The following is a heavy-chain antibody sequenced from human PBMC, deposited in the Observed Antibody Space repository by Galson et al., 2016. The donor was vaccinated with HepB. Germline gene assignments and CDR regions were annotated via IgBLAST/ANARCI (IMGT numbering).Heavy chain of an antibody. CDR1: GGSVDSRSHS. CDR2: SSSTGST. J-gene: IGHJ4*02. CDR3: ARSAVVGPILFNY. Sequence: SETLSLTCTVSGGSVDSRSHSWNWIRQSPGKGLEWIGHSSSTGSTNYTPSLKSRVTISIDTSKDQFSLRRSSVTAADTALYYCARSAVVGPILFNYWGQGILVIVSS. V-gene: IGHV4-61*01. D-gene: IGHD2-15*01.